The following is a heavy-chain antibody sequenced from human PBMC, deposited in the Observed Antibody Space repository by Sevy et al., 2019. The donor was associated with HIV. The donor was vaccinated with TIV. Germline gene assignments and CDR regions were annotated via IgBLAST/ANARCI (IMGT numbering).Heavy chain of an antibody. J-gene: IGHJ4*02. CDR3: VRPTQLAASY. V-gene: IGHV3-7*02. D-gene: IGHD2-15*01. CDR2: INPDGSKI. Sequence: GGSLRLSCEASAINIRDYWMNWVRQAPGKGLEWVANINPDGSKIYYADSVKGRFTISRDYAKNSVFLQMTSLRAEDTVVYYGVRPTQLAASYGGQGVRVTVPS. CDR1: AINIRDYW.